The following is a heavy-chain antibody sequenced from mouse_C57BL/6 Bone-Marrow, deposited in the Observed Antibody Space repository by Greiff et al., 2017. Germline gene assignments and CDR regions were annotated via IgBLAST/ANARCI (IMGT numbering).Heavy chain of an antibody. CDR1: GYTFTSYW. V-gene: IGHV1-50*01. CDR3: ASGGGYYFDY. CDR2: IDPSDSYT. Sequence: QVQLKQPGAELVKPGASVKLSCKASGYTFTSYWMQWVKQRPGQGLEWIGEIDPSDSYTNSNPKFKGKATLTVDASSSTAYMQLSSLTSEDSAVYYCASGGGYYFDYWGQGTTLTVSS. J-gene: IGHJ2*01.